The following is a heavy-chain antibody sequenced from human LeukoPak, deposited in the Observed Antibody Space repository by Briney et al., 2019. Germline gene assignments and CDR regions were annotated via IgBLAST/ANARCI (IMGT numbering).Heavy chain of an antibody. D-gene: IGHD3-22*01. CDR3: ARAIANTMILRKYDAFDI. CDR2: IYYSGST. CDR1: GGSISSGGYY. V-gene: IGHV4-31*03. Sequence: SETLSLTCTVSGGSISSGGYYWSWIRQHPGKGLEWIGYIYYSGSTYYNPSLKSRVTISVDTSKNQFSLKLSSVIAADTAVYYCARAIANTMILRKYDAFDIWGQGTMVTVSS. J-gene: IGHJ3*02.